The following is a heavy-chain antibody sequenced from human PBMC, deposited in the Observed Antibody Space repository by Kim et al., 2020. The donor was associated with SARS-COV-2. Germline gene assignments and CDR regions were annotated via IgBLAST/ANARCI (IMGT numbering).Heavy chain of an antibody. V-gene: IGHV3-20*01. CDR3: ARAGYYDSSGQSDAFDI. CDR2: ITWNGGNT. Sequence: GGSLRLSCAASGFAFDDYGMSWVRQAPGKGLEWVAHITWNGGNTGYADSVKGRITISRDNAKNSLYLQMNTLRAEDTALYHCARAGYYDSSGQSDAFDIWGQGTMVTVSS. J-gene: IGHJ3*02. D-gene: IGHD3-22*01. CDR1: GFAFDDYG.